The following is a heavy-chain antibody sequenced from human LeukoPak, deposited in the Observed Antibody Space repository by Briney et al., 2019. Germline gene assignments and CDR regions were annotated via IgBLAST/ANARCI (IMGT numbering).Heavy chain of an antibody. CDR3: ARGPQYSYGSGSYYDGLFNY. CDR2: INTDGSST. V-gene: IGHV3-74*01. Sequence: GGSLRLSCAASGFTFSSDSMNWVRQAPGKGLVWVSRINTDGSSTRYADSVMGRVTISRDNAKNTLYLQMNSLRAEDTAVYYCARGPQYSYGSGSYYDGLFNYWGQGTLVTVSS. J-gene: IGHJ4*02. CDR1: GFTFSSDS. D-gene: IGHD3-10*01.